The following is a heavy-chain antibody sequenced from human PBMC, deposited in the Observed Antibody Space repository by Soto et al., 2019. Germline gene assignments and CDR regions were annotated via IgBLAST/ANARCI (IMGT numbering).Heavy chain of an antibody. Sequence: ASVKVSCKASGYTFTSYAMHWVRQAPGQRLEWMGWINAGNGNTKYSQKLKGRVTITRDTSASTAYMELSSLRSEDTAVYYCARIAGYCSSTSCSVAGSYYYYYYMDVWGKGTTVTVSS. D-gene: IGHD2-2*01. J-gene: IGHJ6*03. CDR2: INAGNGNT. V-gene: IGHV1-3*01. CDR1: GYTFTSYA. CDR3: ARIAGYCSSTSCSVAGSYYYYYYMDV.